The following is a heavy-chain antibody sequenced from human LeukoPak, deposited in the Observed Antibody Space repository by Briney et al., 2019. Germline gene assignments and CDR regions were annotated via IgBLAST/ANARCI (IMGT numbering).Heavy chain of an antibody. CDR2: IYYSGST. Sequence: SETLSLTCTVSGGSISSGDYYWSWIRQPPGKGLEWIGYIYYSGSTYYNPSLKSRVTISVDTSKNQFSLKLSSVTAADTAVYYCARKELDGDEDGYYYYMDVWGKGTTVTVSS. CDR1: GGSISSGDYY. D-gene: IGHD4-17*01. V-gene: IGHV4-30-4*08. J-gene: IGHJ6*03. CDR3: ARKELDGDEDGYYYYMDV.